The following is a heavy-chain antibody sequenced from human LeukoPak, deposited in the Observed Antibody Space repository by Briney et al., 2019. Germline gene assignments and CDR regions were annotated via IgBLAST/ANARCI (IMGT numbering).Heavy chain of an antibody. Sequence: GGSLRLSCAASGFTFNYYGLSWVRQAPGKGLEWVSGFGHNGGITYSDSVKGRFTISRDNSKNTLYLQMNSLRAEDTAVYYCARDGCAGSCYSVDYWGQGTLVTVSS. CDR1: GFTFNYYG. CDR3: ARDGCAGSCYSVDY. V-gene: IGHV3-23*01. J-gene: IGHJ4*02. CDR2: FGHNGGIT. D-gene: IGHD2-15*01.